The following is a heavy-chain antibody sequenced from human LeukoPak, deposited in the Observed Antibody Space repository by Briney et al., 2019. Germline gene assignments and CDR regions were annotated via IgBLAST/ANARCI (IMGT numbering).Heavy chain of an antibody. Sequence: GASVKVSCKASGYTFTGYYMYWVRQAPGQGLEWMGWINPNSGNTGYAQKFQGRVTMTRNTSISTAYMELSSLRSEDTAVYYCARDYRGVRGVMNNWFDPWGQGTLVTVSS. V-gene: IGHV1-8*02. J-gene: IGHJ5*02. CDR2: INPNSGNT. D-gene: IGHD3-10*01. CDR3: ARDYRGVRGVMNNWFDP. CDR1: GYTFTGYY.